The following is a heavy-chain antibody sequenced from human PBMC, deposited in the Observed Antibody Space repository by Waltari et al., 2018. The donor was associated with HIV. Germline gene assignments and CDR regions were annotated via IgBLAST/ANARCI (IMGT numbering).Heavy chain of an antibody. V-gene: IGHV1-18*01. J-gene: IGHJ4*02. CDR2: ISAYNVNT. D-gene: IGHD2-15*01. Sequence: QVQLVQSGAEVKKPGASVKVSCKASGYTFTSYGISWVRQAPGQGLEWMGWISAYNVNTNYAPKLQDRVTMTTDTSTSTAYMGRRSLRSDDTAVYYCARNKGYCSGGSCYSDYWGQGTLVTVSS. CDR3: ARNKGYCSGGSCYSDY. CDR1: GYTFTSYG.